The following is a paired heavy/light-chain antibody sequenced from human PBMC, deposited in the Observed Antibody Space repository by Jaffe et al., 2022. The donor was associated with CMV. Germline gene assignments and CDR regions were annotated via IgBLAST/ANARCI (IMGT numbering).Heavy chain of an antibody. D-gene: IGHD2-8*01. CDR2: ISRSATFT. V-gene: IGHV3-48*03. Sequence: EVQLVESGGGVVQPGGSLRLSCAASGFTFSNYEMNWVRQAPGKGLEWVSNISRSATFTSYVDSVKGRFTVSRDNAKNSLFMQMNSLRVEDTAVYYCASGGPCSNGVCHDAAYFQHWGRGTLVTVSS. CDR1: GFTFSNYE. CDR3: ASGGPCSNGVCHDAAYFQH. J-gene: IGHJ1*01.
Light chain of an antibody. CDR1: QSIRNY. J-gene: IGKJ1*01. Sequence: DIQMTQSPSTLSASVGDRLTITCRASQSIRNYLAWYQQKSGKAPKLLIYSASTLESGVPSRFSGSGSGTQFTLTIASLQPDDFATYYCQQYNTYPWTFGQGTKVEIK. CDR3: QQYNTYPWT. CDR2: SAS. V-gene: IGKV1-5*03.